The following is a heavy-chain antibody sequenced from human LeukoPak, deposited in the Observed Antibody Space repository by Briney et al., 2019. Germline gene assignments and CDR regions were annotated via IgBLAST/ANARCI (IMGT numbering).Heavy chain of an antibody. V-gene: IGHV1-69*01. CDR1: GGTFSSYA. D-gene: IGHD2-2*01. J-gene: IGHJ5*02. Sequence: SVKVSCKASGGTFSSYAISWVRQAPGQGLEWMGGIIPIFGTANYAQKFQGRVTITADESTSTAYMELSSLRSEDTAVYYCARVTSGVPAALTWNYGTRDWFDPWGQGTLVTVSS. CDR2: IIPIFGTA. CDR3: ARVTSGVPAALTWNYGTRDWFDP.